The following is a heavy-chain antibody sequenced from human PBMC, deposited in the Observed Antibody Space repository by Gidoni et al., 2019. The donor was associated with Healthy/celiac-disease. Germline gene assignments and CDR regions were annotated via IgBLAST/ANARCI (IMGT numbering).Heavy chain of an antibody. V-gene: IGHV2-5*02. J-gene: IGHJ4*02. D-gene: IGHD2-21*02. CDR1: GFSLSTSGVG. Sequence: QITLKESGPTLVKPTQTLTLTCTFSGFSLSTSGVGVGWIRQPPGKALAWIALIYWDDDKRYSPSLKSRLTITKDTSNNQVVLTMNNMEPVDTDTYYCAHRPRGDELVEYWGQGTLVTGSS. CDR3: AHRPRGDELVEY. CDR2: IYWDDDK.